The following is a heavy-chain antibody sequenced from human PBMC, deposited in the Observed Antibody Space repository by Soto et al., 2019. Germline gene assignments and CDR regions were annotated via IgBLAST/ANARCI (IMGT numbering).Heavy chain of an antibody. Sequence: EVQVLESGGGLVQPGGSLRLSCAATGFTFSDFAMSWVRQAPGKGLEWVSRIYGGGNGPHYADSVKGRVTISRDNSKNPLYLQMNSLRAEDTAEYYCAKMEGMDPWAYSFDYWGQGTLVTVSS. CDR3: AKMEGMDPWAYSFDY. V-gene: IGHV3-23*01. J-gene: IGHJ4*02. D-gene: IGHD2-2*03. CDR1: GFTFSDFA. CDR2: IYGGGNGP.